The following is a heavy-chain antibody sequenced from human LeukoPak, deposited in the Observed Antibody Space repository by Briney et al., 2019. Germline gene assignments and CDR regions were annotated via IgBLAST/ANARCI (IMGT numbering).Heavy chain of an antibody. CDR1: GFTFSSYA. J-gene: IGHJ6*03. Sequence: PGGSLRLSCAASGFTFSSYAIHWVRQAPGKGLEWVSVIHKSAITYYADTVKGRFTISRDNSKNTLYLQMNSLRAEDTAVYYCARSLRVRGVPDYMDVWGKGTTVIISS. CDR2: IHKSAIT. CDR3: ARSLRVRGVPDYMDV. V-gene: IGHV3-53*01. D-gene: IGHD3-10*01.